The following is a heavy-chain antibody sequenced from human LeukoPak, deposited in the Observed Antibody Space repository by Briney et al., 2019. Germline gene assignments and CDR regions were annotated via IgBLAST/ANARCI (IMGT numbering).Heavy chain of an antibody. CDR3: ASITTVRGGHFDY. J-gene: IGHJ4*02. CDR1: GGSISSYY. Sequence: PSETLSLTCTVSGGSISSYYWSWIRQPPGKGLEWIGYIYYSGSTNYNPSLKSRVTISVDTSKNQFSLKLSSVTAADTAVYYCASITTVRGGHFDYWGQGTLVTVSS. CDR2: IYYSGST. V-gene: IGHV4-59*01. D-gene: IGHD3-10*01.